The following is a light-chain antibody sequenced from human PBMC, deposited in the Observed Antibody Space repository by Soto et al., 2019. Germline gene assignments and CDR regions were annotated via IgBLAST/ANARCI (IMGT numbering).Light chain of an antibody. CDR1: QAISNY. CDR2: DAS. Sequence: DIQMTQSPSSLSASVGDRVTITCQASQAISNYLNWYQQKPGKAPKLLIYDASNLETGVPSRFSGSGSGTDFTFTISSLQPEDIGTYYCQQYDNLPITFGPGTKVDMK. J-gene: IGKJ3*01. V-gene: IGKV1-33*01. CDR3: QQYDNLPIT.